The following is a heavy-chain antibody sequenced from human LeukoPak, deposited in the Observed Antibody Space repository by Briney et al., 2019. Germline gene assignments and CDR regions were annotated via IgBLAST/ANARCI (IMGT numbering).Heavy chain of an antibody. J-gene: IGHJ4*02. Sequence: GGSLRLSCAASGFTFSSYWMSWVRQAPGEGLEWVANIKQDGTEKYYMDSVKGRFSISRGNAKNSLYLQMNALRAEDTAVYYCARDVRPDYWGQGTLVTVS. CDR3: ARDVRPDY. CDR1: GFTFSSYW. D-gene: IGHD6-6*01. V-gene: IGHV3-7*04. CDR2: IKQDGTEK.